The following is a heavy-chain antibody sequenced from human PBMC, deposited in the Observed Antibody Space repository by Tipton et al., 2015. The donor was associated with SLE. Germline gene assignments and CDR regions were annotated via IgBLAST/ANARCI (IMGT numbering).Heavy chain of an antibody. D-gene: IGHD5-18*01. V-gene: IGHV3-74*01. CDR3: ARGRVTDAFDI. J-gene: IGHJ3*02. CDR1: GFTFSNYG. CDR2: IKSDGSST. Sequence: SLRLSCAASGFTFSNYGMHWVRQAPGKGLVWVSRIKSDGSSTSYADSVKGRFTISRDNAKNSLYLQMNSLRAEDTAVYYCARGRVTDAFDIWGQGTMVTVSS.